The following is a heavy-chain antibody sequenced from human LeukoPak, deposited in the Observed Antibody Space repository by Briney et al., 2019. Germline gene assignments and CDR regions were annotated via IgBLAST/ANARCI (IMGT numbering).Heavy chain of an antibody. CDR3: AKMIGPGLLLPPFDY. CDR2: VNGSGDST. V-gene: IGHV3-23*01. D-gene: IGHD2-21*01. CDR1: GFTFSSYA. Sequence: GGSLRLSCAASGFTFSSYAMSWVRQAPGKGLEWVSSVNGSGDSTYYADSVKGRFTISRDNSKNTLYLQMNSLRAEDTAVYYCAKMIGPGLLLPPFDYWGQGTLVTVSS. J-gene: IGHJ4*02.